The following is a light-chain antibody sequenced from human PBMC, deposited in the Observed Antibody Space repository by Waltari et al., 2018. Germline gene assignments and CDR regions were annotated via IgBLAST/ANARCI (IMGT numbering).Light chain of an antibody. V-gene: IGLV2-8*01. J-gene: IGLJ2*01. CDR3: NSYAGTNTMV. CDR1: SRDLGGYTC. CDR2: DVT. Sequence: QSALTPPPSASGSPAPSVPISCTRTSRDLGGYTCVSWYQQHPGKAPKLMIYDVTKRPSGVPDRFSGSKSGNTAYLTVSGLQAEDEADYYCNSYAGTNTMVFGGGTKLTVL.